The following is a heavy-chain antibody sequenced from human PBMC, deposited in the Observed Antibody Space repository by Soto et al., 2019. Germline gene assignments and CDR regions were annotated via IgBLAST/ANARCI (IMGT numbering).Heavy chain of an antibody. V-gene: IGHV3-30-3*01. Sequence: GGSLRLSCAASGFTFSSYAMHWVRQAPGKGLEWVAVISYDGSNKYYADSVKGRFTISRDNSKNTLYLQMNSLRAEDTAVYYCARVKDYYGSGIKYFDLWGRGTLVTVSS. CDR1: GFTFSSYA. D-gene: IGHD3-10*01. J-gene: IGHJ2*01. CDR3: ARVKDYYGSGIKYFDL. CDR2: ISYDGSNK.